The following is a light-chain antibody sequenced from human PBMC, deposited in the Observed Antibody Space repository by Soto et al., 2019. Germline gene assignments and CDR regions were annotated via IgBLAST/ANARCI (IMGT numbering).Light chain of an antibody. Sequence: NFMLTQPHSVSESPGKTVIISCTRSSGSIASSYVQWFQQRPGGSPTTVIYENHQRPSGVSDRFSGSVDSSSNSASLTISGLKTEDAGDYYCQSYDGSTPVVFGGGTKLTVL. CDR2: ENH. CDR3: QSYDGSTPVV. V-gene: IGLV6-57*01. J-gene: IGLJ2*01. CDR1: SGSIASSY.